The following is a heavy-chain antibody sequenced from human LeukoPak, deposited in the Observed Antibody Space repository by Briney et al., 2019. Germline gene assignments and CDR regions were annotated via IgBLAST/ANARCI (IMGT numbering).Heavy chain of an antibody. J-gene: IGHJ4*02. V-gene: IGHV5-51*01. D-gene: IGHD6-13*01. CDR1: GYRFTSYW. CDR3: ARGTGYSSFDY. Sequence: GESLKISCKGSGYRFTSYWIAWVRQMPGKGLEWMGIIYPSDSDTSYSPFFQGQVTISSDKSISTAYLQWSSLKASDTAMYYCARGTGYSSFDYWGQGTLVTVSS. CDR2: IYPSDSDT.